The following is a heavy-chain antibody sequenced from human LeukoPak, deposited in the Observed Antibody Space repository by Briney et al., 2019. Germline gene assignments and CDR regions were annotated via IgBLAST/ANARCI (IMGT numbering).Heavy chain of an antibody. CDR1: GFTFSSYG. V-gene: IGHV3-30*18. CDR3: AKDHSGLAAACIDPIN. J-gene: IGHJ4*02. D-gene: IGHD6-13*01. CDR2: ISYDGSNK. Sequence: PGRSLRLSCAASGFTFSSYGMHWVRQAPGKGLEWVAVISYDGSNKYYADSVKGRFTISRDNSKNTLYLQMNSLRAEDTAVYYCAKDHSGLAAACIDPINWGQGTLVTVSS.